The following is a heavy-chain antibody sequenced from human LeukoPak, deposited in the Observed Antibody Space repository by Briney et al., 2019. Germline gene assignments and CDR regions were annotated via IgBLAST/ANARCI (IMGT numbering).Heavy chain of an antibody. J-gene: IGHJ4*02. CDR2: ISGSGGST. Sequence: GGSLRLSCAASGFTFSSYGMSWVRQAPGKGLEWVSAISGSGGSTYYADSVKGRFTISRDNSKNTLYLQMSSLRAEDTAVYYCAKSMIVVVTQVDYWGQGTLVTVSS. D-gene: IGHD3-22*01. CDR1: GFTFSSYG. V-gene: IGHV3-23*01. CDR3: AKSMIVVVTQVDY.